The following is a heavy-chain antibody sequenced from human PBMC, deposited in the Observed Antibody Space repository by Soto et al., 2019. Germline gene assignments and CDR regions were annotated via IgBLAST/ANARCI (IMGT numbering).Heavy chain of an antibody. Sequence: GGSLRLSCAASGFTFSSYAMSWVRQAPGKGLEWVSAISGSGGSTYYADSVKGRFTISRDNSKNTLYLQMNSLRAEDTAVYYCANPPPTVTTRDYYYYYGMDVWGQGTTVTVSS. D-gene: IGHD4-17*01. CDR2: ISGSGGST. V-gene: IGHV3-23*01. CDR1: GFTFSSYA. J-gene: IGHJ6*02. CDR3: ANPPPTVTTRDYYYYYGMDV.